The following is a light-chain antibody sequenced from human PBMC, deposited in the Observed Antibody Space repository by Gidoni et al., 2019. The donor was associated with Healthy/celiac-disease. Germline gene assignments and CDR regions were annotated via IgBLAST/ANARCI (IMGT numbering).Light chain of an antibody. J-gene: IGKJ4*01. V-gene: IGKV3-11*01. Sequence: EIVLIQSPATLSLSPGERATLSCRASQGVSSYLAWYQQKPGQAPRLLIYDPSNRATGIPARFSVSGSGTDFTLTISSLEPEDFAVYDCQQRSDSPTFGGGTKVEIK. CDR2: DPS. CDR1: QGVSSY. CDR3: QQRSDSPT.